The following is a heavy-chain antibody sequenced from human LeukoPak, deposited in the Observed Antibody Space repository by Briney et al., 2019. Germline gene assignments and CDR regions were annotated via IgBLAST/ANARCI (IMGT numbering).Heavy chain of an antibody. D-gene: IGHD3-3*01. CDR3: ARAREVMTYYDFWSVYYTGSYDVFDI. Sequence: GGSLRLSCAAPGFTFSSYSMNWVRQAPGKGLEWVSSISSSSSYIYYADSVKGRFTISRDNAKNSLYLQMNSLRAEDTAVYYCARAREVMTYYDFWSVYYTGSYDVFDIWGKGKRVTVS. CDR2: ISSSSSYI. V-gene: IGHV3-21*01. J-gene: IGHJ3*02. CDR1: GFTFSSYS.